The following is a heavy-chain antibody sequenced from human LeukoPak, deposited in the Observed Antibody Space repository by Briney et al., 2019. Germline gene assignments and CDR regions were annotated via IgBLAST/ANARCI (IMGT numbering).Heavy chain of an antibody. V-gene: IGHV3-23*01. CDR3: AKLSAGYYFGHTDY. CDR2: ISGSGGST. CDR1: GFTFSSYA. Sequence: QAGGSLRLSCAASGFTFSSYAMSWVRQAPGKGREWVSAISGSGGSTYYADSVKGRFTISRDNSKNTLYLQMNSLRAEDTAVYYCAKLSAGYYFGHTDYWGQGTLVTVSS. J-gene: IGHJ4*02. D-gene: IGHD3-22*01.